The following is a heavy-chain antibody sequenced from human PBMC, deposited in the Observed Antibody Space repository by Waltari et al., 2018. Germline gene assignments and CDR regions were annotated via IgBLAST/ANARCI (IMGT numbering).Heavy chain of an antibody. CDR1: GFTVIYSY. V-gene: IGHV3-53*02. J-gene: IGHJ4*02. D-gene: IGHD1-26*01. Sequence: EVQLVETGGDLIQPGGSLRLSCAVSGFTVIYSYMNWVRQAPGKGLEWVSTIYSNGNTYYADSVKGRFTISTDTAKNTLYLQMNSLRDEDTAIYYCARMGRESYYYFDYWGQGTLVTVST. CDR2: IYSNGNT. CDR3: ARMGRESYYYFDY.